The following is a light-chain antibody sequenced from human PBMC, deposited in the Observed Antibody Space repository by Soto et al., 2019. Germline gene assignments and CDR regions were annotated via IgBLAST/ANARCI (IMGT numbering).Light chain of an antibody. CDR3: QQSYSTPHT. CDR1: QSISSY. V-gene: IGKV1-39*01. J-gene: IGKJ2*01. Sequence: DIQMTQSPSSLSASVGGRVTITCRASQSISSYLNWYQQKPGQAPKLLIFAASSLQGGVPSRFRGSISATDFSLTISSLQPEDFATYYCQQSYSTPHTFGQGTKLEIK. CDR2: AAS.